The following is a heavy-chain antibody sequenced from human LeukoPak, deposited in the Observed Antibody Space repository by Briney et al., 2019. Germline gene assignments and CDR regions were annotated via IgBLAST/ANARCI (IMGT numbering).Heavy chain of an antibody. D-gene: IGHD3-22*01. CDR2: IYSGGST. V-gene: IGHV3-53*04. Sequence: GGSLRLSCAASGFTFSSYAMHWVRQAPGKGLEWVSVIYSGGSTYYADSVKGRFTISRHNSKNTLYLQMNSLRAEDTAVYYCARDHLVRTYYYDSSGYYYVDDYYGMDVWGQGTTVTVSS. CDR3: ARDHLVRTYYYDSSGYYYVDDYYGMDV. CDR1: GFTFSSYA. J-gene: IGHJ6*02.